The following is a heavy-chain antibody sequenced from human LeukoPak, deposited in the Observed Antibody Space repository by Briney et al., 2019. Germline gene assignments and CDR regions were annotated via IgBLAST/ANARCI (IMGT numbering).Heavy chain of an antibody. CDR1: GFTVSSNY. Sequence: GGSLRLSCAASGFTVSSNYMSWVRQAPGKGLEWVSVIYSGGSTYYADSVKGRFTISRDNSKSTLYLQMNSLRAEDTAVYYCARLMVATTSHIDYWGQGTLVTVSS. V-gene: IGHV3-66*01. CDR3: ARLMVATTSHIDY. CDR2: IYSGGST. J-gene: IGHJ4*02. D-gene: IGHD5-12*01.